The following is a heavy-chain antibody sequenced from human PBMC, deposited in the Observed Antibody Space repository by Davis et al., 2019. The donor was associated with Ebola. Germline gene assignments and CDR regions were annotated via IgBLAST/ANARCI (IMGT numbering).Heavy chain of an antibody. CDR3: ARDLHSSGFSDY. V-gene: IGHV3-21*01. D-gene: IGHD3-22*01. CDR1: GFTFSTSA. CDR2: ISSSSSYI. Sequence: GESLKISCAASGFTFSTSAFHWVRQAPGKGLEWVSSISSSSSYIYYADSVKGRFTISRDNAKNMLYLQMNSLRAEDTAVYYCARDLHSSGFSDYWGQGTLVTVSS. J-gene: IGHJ4*02.